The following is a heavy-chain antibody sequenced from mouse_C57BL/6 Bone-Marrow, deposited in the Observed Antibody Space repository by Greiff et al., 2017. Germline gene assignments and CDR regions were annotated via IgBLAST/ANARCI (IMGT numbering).Heavy chain of an antibody. V-gene: IGHV5-17*03. CDR3: ARECITTVVASYAMDY. J-gene: IGHJ4*01. CDR1: GFTFSDYG. Sequence: DVKLVESGGGLVKPGGSLKLSCAASGFTFSDYGMHWVRQAPEKGLEWVAYISSGSSTIYYADTVKGRFTISRDNAKNNLYLQMSHLKSEDTAMYYCARECITTVVASYAMDYWGQGTSVTVSS. CDR2: ISSGSSTI. D-gene: IGHD1-1*01.